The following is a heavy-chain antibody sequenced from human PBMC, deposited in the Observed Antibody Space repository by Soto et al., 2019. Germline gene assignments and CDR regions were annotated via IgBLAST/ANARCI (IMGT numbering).Heavy chain of an antibody. CDR1: GFTFSDYY. Sequence: GGALRLSCAGSGFTFSDYYMTWIRQAPGKGLERVSYISSSTSHTNYADSVKGRFTISRDNAKNSLFLQMNSLRAEDTAVYYCARGRGAAADYFDFWGQGTLVTVSS. V-gene: IGHV3-11*05. CDR3: ARGRGAAADYFDF. CDR2: ISSSTSHT. D-gene: IGHD6-13*01. J-gene: IGHJ4*02.